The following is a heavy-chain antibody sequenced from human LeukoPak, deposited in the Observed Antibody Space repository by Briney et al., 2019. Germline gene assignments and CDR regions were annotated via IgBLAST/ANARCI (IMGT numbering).Heavy chain of an antibody. V-gene: IGHV3-23*01. Sequence: PGGSLRLSCAASAFTFSSYAMSWVRQAPGKGLEWVSVISGSGGTTYYADSVKGRFTISRDSSKNTLYLQMNSLRAEDTAVYYCAKVSGGGLYYDGMDVWGQGTTVTVSS. CDR1: AFTFSSYA. D-gene: IGHD1-14*01. CDR3: AKVSGGGLYYDGMDV. CDR2: ISGSGGTT. J-gene: IGHJ6*02.